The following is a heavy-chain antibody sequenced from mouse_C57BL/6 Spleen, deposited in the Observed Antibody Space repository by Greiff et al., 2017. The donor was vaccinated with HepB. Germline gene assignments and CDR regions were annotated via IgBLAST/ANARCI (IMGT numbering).Heavy chain of an antibody. CDR1: GYTFTSYW. J-gene: IGHJ2*01. D-gene: IGHD1-1*02. V-gene: IGHV1S81*02. CDR2: TNPTNGRT. CDR3: ERIKMMVATYVDP. Sequence: QVQLKQSGAELVKAGASVKMSCKASGYTFTSYWMHWVKQRLGQGLEWFAETNPTNGRTYYNEKFKSKATLTVDKSSSTAYMLLSGPTFEDSAVYYCERIKMMVATYVDPCDQGTTLTVSS.